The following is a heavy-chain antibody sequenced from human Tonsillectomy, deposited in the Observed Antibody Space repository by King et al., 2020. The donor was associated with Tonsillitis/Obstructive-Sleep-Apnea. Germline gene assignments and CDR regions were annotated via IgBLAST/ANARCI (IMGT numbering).Heavy chain of an antibody. Sequence: VQLVESGGGLIQPGGSLRLSCAASGFTVSSNYMSWVRQAPGKGLEWVSVIYSGGSTYYADSVKGRFTISRDNSKNTLYLQMNSLRAEDTAVYYCARDFSRATIFGVVIDYMDVWGKGTTVTVSS. CDR1: GFTVSSNY. CDR2: IYSGGST. V-gene: IGHV3-53*01. J-gene: IGHJ6*03. D-gene: IGHD3-3*01. CDR3: ARDFSRATIFGVVIDYMDV.